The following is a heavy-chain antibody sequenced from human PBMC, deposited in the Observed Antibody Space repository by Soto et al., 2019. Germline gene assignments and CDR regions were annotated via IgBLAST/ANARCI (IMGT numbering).Heavy chain of an antibody. CDR1: GFTFSSYA. CDR3: AKDLNPTIFGVVHPTYYGMDV. CDR2: ISGSGGST. Sequence: LRLSCAASGFTFSSYAMSWVRQAPGKGLEWVSAISGSGGSTYYADSVKGRFTISRDNSKNTLYLQMNSLRAEDTAVYYCAKDLNPTIFGVVHPTYYGMDVWGQGTTVTVSS. D-gene: IGHD3-3*01. J-gene: IGHJ6*02. V-gene: IGHV3-23*01.